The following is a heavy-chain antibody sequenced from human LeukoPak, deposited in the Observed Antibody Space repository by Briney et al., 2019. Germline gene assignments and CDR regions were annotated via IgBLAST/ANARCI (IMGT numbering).Heavy chain of an antibody. Sequence: GRSLRLSCAASGFTFSSYAMHWVRQAPGKGLEWVAVISYDGSNKYYADSVKGRFTISRDNSKNTLYLQMNSLRAEDTAVYYCARDLVGISSSGIFDYWGQGTLVTVSS. V-gene: IGHV3-30-3*01. CDR3: ARDLVGISSSGIFDY. CDR2: ISYDGSNK. D-gene: IGHD6-13*01. CDR1: GFTFSSYA. J-gene: IGHJ4*02.